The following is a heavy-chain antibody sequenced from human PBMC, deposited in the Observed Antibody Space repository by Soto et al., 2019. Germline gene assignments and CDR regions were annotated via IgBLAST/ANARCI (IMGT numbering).Heavy chain of an antibody. CDR3: AKVSLVVVGGCDY. J-gene: IGHJ4*02. CDR1: GFTFSSYG. Sequence: GGSLRLSCSASGFTFSSYGMRWVRQAPGKGLEWVSTISGSGASTSYADSVKGRFTISRDNSKNTLFLQMSSLRAEDTAMYYCAKVSLVVVGGCDYWGQGTLVTVSS. D-gene: IGHD2-15*01. CDR2: ISGSGAST. V-gene: IGHV3-23*01.